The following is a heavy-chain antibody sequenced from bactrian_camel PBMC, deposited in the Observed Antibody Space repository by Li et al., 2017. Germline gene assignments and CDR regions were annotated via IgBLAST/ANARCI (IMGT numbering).Heavy chain of an antibody. V-gene: IGHV3S6*01. D-gene: IGHD3*01. CDR1: GFTIDHRD. CDR3: TTERTGRTS. CDR2: VSPSGTAT. Sequence: HVQLVESGGGVVRPGESLRLSCVASGFTIDHRDMHWVRQAPGKGLEWVSRVSPSGTATNYVDNGKGRFTISRDNAKDMVYLQMNSPKSEDTSLYHCTTERTGRTSRGQGTQVTVS. J-gene: IGHJ4*01.